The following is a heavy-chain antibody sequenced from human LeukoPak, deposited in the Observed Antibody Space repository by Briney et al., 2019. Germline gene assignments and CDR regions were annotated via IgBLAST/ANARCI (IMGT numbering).Heavy chain of an antibody. CDR1: GGSISSYY. V-gene: IGHV4-59*12. CDR2: IYYTGST. Sequence: PSETLSLTCTVSGGSISSYYWSWIRQPPGKGLEWIGCIYYTGSTNYNPSLKSRVTISVDTSKNQFSLKLSSVTAADTAVYYCARGGGGYLTNNWFDPWGQGTLVTVSS. D-gene: IGHD1-1*01. CDR3: ARGGGGYLTNNWFDP. J-gene: IGHJ5*02.